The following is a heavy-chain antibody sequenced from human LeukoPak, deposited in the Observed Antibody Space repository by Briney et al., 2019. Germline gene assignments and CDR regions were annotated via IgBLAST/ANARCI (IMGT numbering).Heavy chain of an antibody. J-gene: IGHJ4*02. D-gene: IGHD4-11*01. CDR2: MNPNSGNI. CDR3: ARDYSNYAHNFDY. V-gene: IGHV1-8*03. Sequence: ASVKVSCKASGYTFTSYDINWVRQATGQGLEWMGWMNPNSGNIGYAQKFQGRVTITRNTSISTAYMELSSLRSEDTAVYYCARDYSNYAHNFDYWGQGTLVTVSS. CDR1: GYTFTSYD.